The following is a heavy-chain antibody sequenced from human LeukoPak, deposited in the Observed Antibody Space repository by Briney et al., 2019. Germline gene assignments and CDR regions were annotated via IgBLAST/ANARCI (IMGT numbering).Heavy chain of an antibody. D-gene: IGHD5-24*01. Sequence: GGSLRLSCAASGFTFSSYAMSWVRQAPGKGLEWVSVISGSGGSTYYADSVKGRFTISRDNSKNTVYLQMNSLRAEDTAVYYCAKGAGGSYGLYYFDYWGQGIVVTVSS. J-gene: IGHJ4*02. CDR3: AKGAGGSYGLYYFDY. CDR2: ISGSGGST. CDR1: GFTFSSYA. V-gene: IGHV3-23*01.